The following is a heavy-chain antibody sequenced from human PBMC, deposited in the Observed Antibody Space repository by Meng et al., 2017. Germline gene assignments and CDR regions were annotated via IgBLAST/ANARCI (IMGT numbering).Heavy chain of an antibody. V-gene: IGHV4-59*01. J-gene: IGHJ2*01. CDR2: IYYSGST. Sequence: SETLSLTCTVSGGSISSYYWSWIRQPPGKGLEWIGYIYYSGSTNYNPSLKSRVIISVDTSKNQFSLKLSSVAAADTAVYYCARSLGYYGSGSWYFDLWGRGTLVTVSS. CDR3: ARSLGYYGSGSWYFDL. D-gene: IGHD3-10*01. CDR1: GGSISSYY.